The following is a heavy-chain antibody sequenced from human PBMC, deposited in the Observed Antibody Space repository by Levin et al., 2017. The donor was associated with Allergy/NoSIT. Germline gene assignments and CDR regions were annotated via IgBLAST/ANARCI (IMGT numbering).Heavy chain of an antibody. CDR3: TTYSSSWYYFDN. CDR2: IKSKTDGGTV. D-gene: IGHD6-13*01. V-gene: IGHV3-15*01. Sequence: PGGSLRLSCVASGITFSNAWLSWSRQAPGKGLEWVGRIKSKTDGGTVEYAAPVKGRFTISRDDSKNTLYLQMNSLQTEDTAVYFCTTYSSSWYYFDNWGQGTLVTVSS. J-gene: IGHJ4*02. CDR1: GITFSNAW.